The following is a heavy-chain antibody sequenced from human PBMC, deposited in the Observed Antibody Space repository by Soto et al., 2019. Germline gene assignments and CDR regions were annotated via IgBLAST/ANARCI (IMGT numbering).Heavy chain of an antibody. CDR2: IKSKADGGTT. V-gene: IGHV3-15*01. D-gene: IGHD3-16*02. J-gene: IGHJ4*02. CDR3: TSLSYGN. CDR1: EFTFANAW. Sequence: EVQLVESGGDLVKPGGSLRLSSAASEFTFANAWISWVRQAPGKGLEWVGRIKSKADGGTTDYAAPVKGRFTISRDESQNPLYLQMNRLKTEDTAVYYCTSLSYGNWGQGTLVTGSS.